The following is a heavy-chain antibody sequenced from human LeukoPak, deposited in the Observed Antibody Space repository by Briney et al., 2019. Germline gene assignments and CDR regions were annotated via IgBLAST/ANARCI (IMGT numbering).Heavy chain of an antibody. J-gene: IGHJ6*03. CDR2: VYYSGSD. CDR3: ATVSRYFDWLLHDYFYYKMDV. Sequence: PSETLSLTCTVSGGSISSNDYYWGWIRQPPGKGLEWIGSVYYSGSDSYNPSLESRVTISVDTSRNQFSLRLSSVTAADTAVYYCATVSRYFDWLLHDYFYYKMDVWGKGTTVTISS. CDR1: GGSISSNDYY. V-gene: IGHV4-39*01. D-gene: IGHD3-9*01.